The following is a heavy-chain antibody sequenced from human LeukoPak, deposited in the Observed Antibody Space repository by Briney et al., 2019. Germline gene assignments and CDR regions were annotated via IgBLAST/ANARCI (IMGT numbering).Heavy chain of an antibody. Sequence: SGPALLKPTPTLTPTCTFSGFSLTTPGKWVSWIRQPPAKALEWLARIDWYDDKYYSTSLKTRLTISKDTSKNQVVLTMTIMYPVDTATYYCARRVAGKGLDSWGQGTLVTVSS. D-gene: IGHD6-19*01. CDR1: GFSLTTPGKW. CDR3: ARRVAGKGLDS. CDR2: IDWYDDK. V-gene: IGHV2-70*11. J-gene: IGHJ4*02.